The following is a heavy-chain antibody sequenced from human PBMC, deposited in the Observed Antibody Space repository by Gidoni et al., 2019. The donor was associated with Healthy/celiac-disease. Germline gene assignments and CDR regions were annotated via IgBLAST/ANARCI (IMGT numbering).Heavy chain of an antibody. CDR2: IYYSVST. Sequence: QLQLPESGPGLVKPSETLSLTCTVPGGSISSSSYYWGWIRQPPGKGLEWIGSIYYSVSTYYNPSLKSRVTISVDTSKNQFSLKLSSVTAADTAVDYCARNMGSSSWPGGYFDYWGQGTLVTVSS. CDR3: ARNMGSSSWPGGYFDY. D-gene: IGHD6-13*01. CDR1: GGSISSSSYY. V-gene: IGHV4-39*01. J-gene: IGHJ4*02.